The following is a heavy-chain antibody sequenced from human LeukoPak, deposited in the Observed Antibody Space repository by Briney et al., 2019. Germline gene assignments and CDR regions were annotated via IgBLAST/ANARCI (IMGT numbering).Heavy chain of an antibody. D-gene: IGHD6-13*01. Sequence: SETLSLTCTVSGGSISSYYWSWIRQPPGKGLEWIGYIYYSGSTNYNPSLKSRVIISVDTSKNQFSLKLSSVTAADTAVYYCARQRYSSSWGYFDYWGQGTLVTVSS. J-gene: IGHJ4*02. V-gene: IGHV4-59*08. CDR1: GGSISSYY. CDR2: IYYSGST. CDR3: ARQRYSSSWGYFDY.